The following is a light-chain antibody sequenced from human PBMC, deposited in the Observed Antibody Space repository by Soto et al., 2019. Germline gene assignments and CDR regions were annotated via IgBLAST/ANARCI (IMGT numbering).Light chain of an antibody. J-gene: IGKJ2*01. Sequence: EIVMTQSPATLSVSPGERATLSCSASQSVSSNLAWYQQKPGQAPRLLIYGASTRATGIPARFSGSGSGTEFTLNISSLQSEDFAVYYCQQYNNWPPHTFGQGTKLEIK. CDR3: QQYNNWPPHT. V-gene: IGKV3-15*01. CDR2: GAS. CDR1: QSVSSN.